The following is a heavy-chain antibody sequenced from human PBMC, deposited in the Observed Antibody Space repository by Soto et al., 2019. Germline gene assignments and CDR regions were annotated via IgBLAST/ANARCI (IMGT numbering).Heavy chain of an antibody. CDR3: ARGRTYYDILTGPYYFDY. CDR1: GGSISSGDYY. CDR2: IYYSGST. Sequence: LSLTCTVSGGSISSGDYYWSWIRQPPGKGLEWIGYIYYSGSTYYNPSLKSRVTISVDTSKNQFSLKLSSVTAADTAVYYCARGRTYYDILTGPYYFDYWGQGTLVTVSS. J-gene: IGHJ4*02. D-gene: IGHD3-9*01. V-gene: IGHV4-30-4*01.